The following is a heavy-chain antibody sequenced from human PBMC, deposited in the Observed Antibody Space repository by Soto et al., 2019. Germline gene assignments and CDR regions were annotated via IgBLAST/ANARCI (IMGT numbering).Heavy chain of an antibody. D-gene: IGHD2-2*02. CDR3: ASPVGVVPAAIGTNFDY. Sequence: PVGSLRLSCAASGFTVSSSYLTWVRQAPGKGLEWVAVISYDGSNKYYADSVKGRFTISRDNSKNTLYLQMNSLRAEDTAVYYCASPVGVVPAAIGTNFDYCGQRTLVTVSS. J-gene: IGHJ4*02. V-gene: IGHV3-30-3*01. CDR1: GFTVSSSY. CDR2: ISYDGSNK.